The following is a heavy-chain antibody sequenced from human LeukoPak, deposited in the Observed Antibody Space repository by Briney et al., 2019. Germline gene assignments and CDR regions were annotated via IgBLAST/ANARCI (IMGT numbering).Heavy chain of an antibody. CDR1: AFSLSTSGVG. J-gene: IGHJ4*02. D-gene: IGHD6-13*01. Sequence: SGPTLSHTTQTLTPTCTFSAFSLSTSGVGVGWIRQPPGKALEWLALIYWNDDKRYSPSLKSRLTITNDSSKNQVVLTMTNMDPVDTATYYCAHGKAAAGTATRNYFHYWGQGPGHR. CDR3: AHGKAAAGTATRNYFHY. CDR2: IYWNDDK. V-gene: IGHV2-5*01.